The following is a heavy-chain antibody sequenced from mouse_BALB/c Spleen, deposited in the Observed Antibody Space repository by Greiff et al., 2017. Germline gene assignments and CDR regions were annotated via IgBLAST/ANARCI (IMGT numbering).Heavy chain of an antibody. Sequence: VQVVESGAELAKPGASVKMSCKASGYTFTSYWMHWVKQRPGQGLEWIGYINPSTGYTEYNQKFKDKATLTADKSSSTAYMQLSSLTSEDSAVYYCARPSFITTALFDYWGQGTTLTVSS. D-gene: IGHD1-2*01. J-gene: IGHJ2*01. CDR2: INPSTGYT. CDR3: ARPSFITTALFDY. V-gene: IGHV1-7*01. CDR1: GYTFTSYW.